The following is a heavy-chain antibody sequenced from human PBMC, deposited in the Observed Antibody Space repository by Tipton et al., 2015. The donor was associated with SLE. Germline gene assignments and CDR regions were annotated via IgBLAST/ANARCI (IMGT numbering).Heavy chain of an antibody. CDR3: AREDEGYDTYYYYYGMDV. J-gene: IGHJ6*02. V-gene: IGHV4-61*09. CDR1: GGSISSGSYY. Sequence: LRLSCTVSGGSISSGSYYWSWIRQPAGKGLEWIGHIYTSGSTNYNPSLKSRVTITVDTSKNQFSLKLSSVTAADTAVYYCAREDEGYDTYYYYYGMDVWGQGTTVTVSS. CDR2: IYTSGST. D-gene: IGHD5-12*01.